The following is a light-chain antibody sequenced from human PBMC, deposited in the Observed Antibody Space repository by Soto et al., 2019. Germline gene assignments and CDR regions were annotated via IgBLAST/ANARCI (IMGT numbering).Light chain of an antibody. CDR1: SSSIGTNF. V-gene: IGLV1-47*02. Sequence: ALTQPPSASGTPGQRVSISCSGYSSSIGTNFVYWYQQLPGTAPKVLIHSNNQRPSGVPDRFSGSKSDTSASLAISGLRSEDEADYYCAAWDDNLSTYVFGSGTKVT. CDR3: AAWDDNLSTYV. J-gene: IGLJ1*01. CDR2: SNN.